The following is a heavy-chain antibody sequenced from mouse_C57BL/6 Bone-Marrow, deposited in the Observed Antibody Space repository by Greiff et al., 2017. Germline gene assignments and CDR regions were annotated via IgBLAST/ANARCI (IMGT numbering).Heavy chain of an antibody. CDR3: ARDADGGPFAY. J-gene: IGHJ3*01. V-gene: IGHV2-6*01. CDR2: IWGVGST. Sequence: QVQLKESGPGLVAPSQSLSITCTVSGFSLTSYGVDWVRQSPGKGLEWLGVIWGVGSTNYNSALKSRLSISKDNSKSQVFLKMNSLQADDTAMYYCARDADGGPFAYWGQGTLVTVSA. CDR1: GFSLTSYG.